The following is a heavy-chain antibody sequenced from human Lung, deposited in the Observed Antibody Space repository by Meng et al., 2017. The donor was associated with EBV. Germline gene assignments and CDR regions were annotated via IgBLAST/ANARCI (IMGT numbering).Heavy chain of an antibody. CDR2: TSHSGST. CDR1: GGSISRSDW. CDR3: ASSDYYRSDY. J-gene: IGHJ4*02. Sequence: QGQLAGSGPGSVKPSGTLSLTCAVSGGSISRSDWWSWVRQPPGKGLEWIGETSHSGSTNYSPSLKSRVTISLDKSKNQLSLKLNSVTAADTAVYYCASSDYYRSDYWGQGTLVTVSS. D-gene: IGHD3-22*01. V-gene: IGHV4-4*02.